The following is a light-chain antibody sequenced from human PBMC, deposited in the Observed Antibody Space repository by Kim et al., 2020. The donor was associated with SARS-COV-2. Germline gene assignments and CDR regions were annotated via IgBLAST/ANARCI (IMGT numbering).Light chain of an antibody. Sequence: SAVVGEVLTISWRAKQNVKNWVAWYQQKPEQAPKLIVEKASHLKSGVSPRCSGSAFGSHFTLTISTLQHDVFASYYCQQYHTGSTFGQGTKVDIK. CDR1: QNVKNW. CDR2: KAS. V-gene: IGKV1-5*03. CDR3: QQYHTGST. J-gene: IGKJ1*01.